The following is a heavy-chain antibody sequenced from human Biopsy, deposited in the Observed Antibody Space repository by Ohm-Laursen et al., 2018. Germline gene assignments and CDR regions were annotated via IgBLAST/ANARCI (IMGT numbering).Heavy chain of an antibody. CDR3: ARGSSYGYDFDY. D-gene: IGHD5-18*01. V-gene: IGHV4-59*01. CDR1: DGSINSYY. CDR2: IYYSGST. J-gene: IGHJ4*02. Sequence: GTLSFTCTVSDGSINSYYWNWIRQPPGKRLEWIGNIYYSGSTNFNPSLKSRVTISVDTSKNQFSLKLSSVTAADTAVYFCARGSSYGYDFDYWGQGTLVAVSS.